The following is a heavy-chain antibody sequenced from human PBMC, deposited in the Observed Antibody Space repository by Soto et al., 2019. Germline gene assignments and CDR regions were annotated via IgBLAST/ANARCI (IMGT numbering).Heavy chain of an antibody. CDR2: INHSGST. CDR3: ARGLRITMVRGPRSKAFDI. J-gene: IGHJ3*02. Sequence: SETLSLTCAVYGGSFSGYYWSWIRQPPGKGLEWIGEINHSGSTNYNPSLKSRVTISVDTSKNQFSLKLSSVTAADTAVYYCARGLRITMVRGPRSKAFDIWGQGTMVTGSS. CDR1: GGSFSGYY. V-gene: IGHV4-34*01. D-gene: IGHD3-10*01.